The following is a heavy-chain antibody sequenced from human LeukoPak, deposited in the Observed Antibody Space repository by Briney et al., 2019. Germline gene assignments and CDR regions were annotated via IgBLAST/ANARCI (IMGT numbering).Heavy chain of an antibody. J-gene: IGHJ4*02. D-gene: IGHD3-10*02. CDR3: VRDMFGGRDY. Sequence: PGGSLRLSCAASGFTFSLYAMNWVRQAPGKGLAWVSRIDEFGSVTNSADSVQGRFSISRDNAKNALYLQMNSLRAEDTAVYYCVRDMFGGRDYWGQGTLVTVSS. CDR2: IDEFGSVT. CDR1: GFTFSLYA. V-gene: IGHV3-74*01.